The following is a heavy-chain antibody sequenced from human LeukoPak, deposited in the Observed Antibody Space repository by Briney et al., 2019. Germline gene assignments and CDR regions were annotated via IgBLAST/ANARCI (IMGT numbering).Heavy chain of an antibody. J-gene: IGHJ4*02. D-gene: IGHD3-10*01. Sequence: NPGGSLRLSCAASGFTFSSYSMNWVRQAPGKGLEWVSSISSSSSYIYYADSVKGRFTISRDNAKNSLYLQMNSLRAEDTAVYYCARDQYYGSGTYYNSSKGYFDYWGQGTLVTVSS. CDR1: GFTFSSYS. CDR2: ISSSSSYI. CDR3: ARDQYYGSGTYYNSSKGYFDY. V-gene: IGHV3-21*01.